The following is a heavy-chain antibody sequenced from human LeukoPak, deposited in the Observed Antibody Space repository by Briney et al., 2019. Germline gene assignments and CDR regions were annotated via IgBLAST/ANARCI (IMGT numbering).Heavy chain of an antibody. D-gene: IGHD2-2*02. CDR3: ARRACSSTSCYRGNWFDP. J-gene: IGHJ5*02. CDR1: GFTFSSYS. CDR2: ISSSSTYI. Sequence: GGSLRLSCAASGFTFSSYSMNWVRQTPGKGLEWVSSISSSSTYIYYADSVKGRFTISRDNAKNSLYLQMNSLRAEDTAVYYCARRACSSTSCYRGNWFDPWGQGTLVTVSS. V-gene: IGHV3-21*01.